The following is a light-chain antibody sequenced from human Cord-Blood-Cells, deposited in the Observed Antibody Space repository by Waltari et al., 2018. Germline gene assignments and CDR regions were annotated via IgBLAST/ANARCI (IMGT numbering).Light chain of an antibody. CDR3: QQYGSSPLYT. V-gene: IGKV3-20*01. J-gene: IGKJ2*01. Sequence: EIVLTQSPGTLSLSPGERATLSCRASQSVSSSYLAWYQPKPGQAPRLLIYGTSSRATGIPDRFSGSGSGTDFTLTISRLEPEDLAVYYCQQYGSSPLYTFGQGTKLEIK. CDR2: GTS. CDR1: QSVSSSY.